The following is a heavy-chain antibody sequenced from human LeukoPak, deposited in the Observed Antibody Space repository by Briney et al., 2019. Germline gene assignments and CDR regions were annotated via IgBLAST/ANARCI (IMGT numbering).Heavy chain of an antibody. D-gene: IGHD3-10*01. CDR3: ARVPAVRGVIDYYYGMDV. J-gene: IGHJ6*02. V-gene: IGHV3-7*01. CDR1: GFTFSSNW. Sequence: GGSLRLSCGASGFTFSSNWMSWVRQAPGKGLEWVANIKQDGSEKYYVDSVKGRFTISRDNAKNLLYLQMNSLRVEDTAVYYCARVPAVRGVIDYYYGMDVWGQGTTVTVSS. CDR2: IKQDGSEK.